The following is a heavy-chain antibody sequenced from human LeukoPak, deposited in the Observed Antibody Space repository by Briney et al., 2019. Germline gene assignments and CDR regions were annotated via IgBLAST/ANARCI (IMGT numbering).Heavy chain of an antibody. CDR3: TRRMVSTEELDY. CDR1: GYSFATYW. V-gene: IGHV5-51*01. CDR2: IYPGDSDT. Sequence: GESLKISCKGSGYSFATYWIAWVRQMPGKGLEWMGTIYPGDSDTRYSPSFQGQVTISADKSISTAYLQWSSLKASDTAMYYCTRRMVSTEELDYWGQGTLVTVSS. J-gene: IGHJ4*02. D-gene: IGHD5/OR15-5a*01.